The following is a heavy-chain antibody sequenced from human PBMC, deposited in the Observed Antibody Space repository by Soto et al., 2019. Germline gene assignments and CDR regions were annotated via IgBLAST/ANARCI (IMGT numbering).Heavy chain of an antibody. J-gene: IGHJ3*02. Sequence: EVQLVESGGGLVKPGGSLRLSCAASGFTFSTYSMNWVRQAPGKGLEWVSAISSSSSYIYYADSVKGRFTISRDNAKKSMYLQMTSLRSDDTAVKYFALDRGGDLNAFNIWGKGTLVTVSS. CDR1: GFTFSTYS. D-gene: IGHD3-10*01. V-gene: IGHV3-21*01. CDR3: ALDRGGDLNAFNI. CDR2: ISSSSSYI.